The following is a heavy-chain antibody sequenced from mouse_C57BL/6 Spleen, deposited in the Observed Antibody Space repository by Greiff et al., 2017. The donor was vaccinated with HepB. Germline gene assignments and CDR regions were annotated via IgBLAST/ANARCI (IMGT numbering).Heavy chain of an antibody. CDR1: GYTFTDYY. CDR3: ARGGSLFDY. D-gene: IGHD6-2*01. Sequence: VQLQQSGPELVKPGASVKISCKASGYTFTDYYMNWVKQSPGKSLEWIGDINPNNGGTSYNQKFKGKATLTVDKSSSTAYMELRSLTSEDSAVYYCARGGSLFDYWGQGTTLTVSS. J-gene: IGHJ2*01. CDR2: INPNNGGT. V-gene: IGHV1-26*01.